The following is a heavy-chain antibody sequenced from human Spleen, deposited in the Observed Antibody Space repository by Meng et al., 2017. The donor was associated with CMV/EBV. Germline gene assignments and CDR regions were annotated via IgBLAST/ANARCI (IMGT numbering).Heavy chain of an antibody. J-gene: IGHJ4*02. CDR3: ASLYGDSVPYYFDY. D-gene: IGHD4-17*01. Sequence: GGSLRLSCAASGFHFSTYWMSWVRQAPGKALEWVANINQDGSQRNYVDSVKGRFTISRDNAKNSMYLQMNSLRAEDTAVYYCASLYGDSVPYYFDYWGQGTLVTVSS. V-gene: IGHV3-7*01. CDR2: INQDGSQR. CDR1: GFHFSTYW.